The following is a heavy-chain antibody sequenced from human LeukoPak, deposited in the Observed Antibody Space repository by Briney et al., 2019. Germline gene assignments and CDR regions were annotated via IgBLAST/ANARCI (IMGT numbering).Heavy chain of an antibody. D-gene: IGHD6-19*01. CDR1: GFTFSSYA. Sequence: GGSLRLSCAASGFTFSSYAMSWVRQAPGKGLEWVSGISGSGGSTYYADSVKGRFTISGDNSKNTLYLQMNSLRAEDTAVYYCAKDGAVGGDYWGQGTLVTVSS. CDR3: AKDGAVGGDY. V-gene: IGHV3-23*01. CDR2: ISGSGGST. J-gene: IGHJ4*02.